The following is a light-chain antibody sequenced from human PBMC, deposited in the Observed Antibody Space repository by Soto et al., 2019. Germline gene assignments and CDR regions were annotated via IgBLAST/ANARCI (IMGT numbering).Light chain of an antibody. Sequence: QSVLTQPPSMSGAPGQRVTISCTGGSSNIGAGYDVHWYQHLPGTAPKLLIYGNTNRPSGVPDRFSGSKSGTSASLAITGLQAEDEADYYCQSHDSSLNSWVFGGGTQLTVL. CDR3: QSHDSSLNSWV. J-gene: IGLJ3*02. CDR1: SSNIGAGYD. CDR2: GNT. V-gene: IGLV1-40*01.